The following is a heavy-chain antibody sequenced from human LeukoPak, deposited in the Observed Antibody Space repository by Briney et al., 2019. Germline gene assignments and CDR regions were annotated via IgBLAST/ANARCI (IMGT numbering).Heavy chain of an antibody. V-gene: IGHV3-23*01. J-gene: IGHJ6*02. Sequence: SVKGRFTISRDNSKNTLYLQMSSLRAEDTARYYCAKSRCTTNSYGGDVWGQGTTVTVSS. CDR3: AKSRCTTNSYGGDV. D-gene: IGHD5-18*01.